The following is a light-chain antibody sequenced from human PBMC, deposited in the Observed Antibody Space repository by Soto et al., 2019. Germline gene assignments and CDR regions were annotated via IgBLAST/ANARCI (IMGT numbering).Light chain of an antibody. CDR1: QSISSW. Sequence: DIQMTQSPSTLSASVGDRVTITCRASQSISSWLAWYQQKPGKAPKLLIYKASSLESGVPSRFSGSGSGTEFTLTISSLQSEDFAVYYCQEYHTWPIFGGGTKVEIK. CDR3: QEYHTWPI. V-gene: IGKV1-5*03. CDR2: KAS. J-gene: IGKJ4*01.